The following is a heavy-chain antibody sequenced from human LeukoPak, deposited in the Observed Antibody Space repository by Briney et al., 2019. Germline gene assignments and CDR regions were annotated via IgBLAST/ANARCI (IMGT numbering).Heavy chain of an antibody. Sequence: PSETLSLTCTVSGGSISSSSYSWGWIRQPPGKGLEWIGSIYYSGSTYYNPSLKSRVTISVDTSKNQFSLKLSSVTAADTAVYYCARLASTGIAVAGAVDYWGQGTLVTVSS. CDR2: IYYSGST. J-gene: IGHJ4*02. CDR1: GGSISSSSYS. CDR3: ARLASTGIAVAGAVDY. V-gene: IGHV4-39*01. D-gene: IGHD6-19*01.